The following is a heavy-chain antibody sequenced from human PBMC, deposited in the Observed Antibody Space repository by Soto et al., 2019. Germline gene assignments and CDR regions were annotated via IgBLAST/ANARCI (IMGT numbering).Heavy chain of an antibody. D-gene: IGHD3-10*01. CDR3: SRGAEGKTPAGSLNYYYGMDV. Sequence: EVQLVESGGGLVQPGGSLRLSCAASGFTFSDHYMQWVRQAPGKGLEWVARIRNKANSYITIYAASVKGRFTISRDGSKNSLYLEMSSLRTEDTAVYYCSRGAEGKTPAGSLNYYYGMDVWGQGTTVTVSS. V-gene: IGHV3-72*01. CDR2: IRNKANSYIT. J-gene: IGHJ6*02. CDR1: GFTFSDHY.